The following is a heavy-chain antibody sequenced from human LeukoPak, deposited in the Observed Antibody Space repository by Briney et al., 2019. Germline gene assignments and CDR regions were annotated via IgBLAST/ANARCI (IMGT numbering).Heavy chain of an antibody. J-gene: IGHJ4*02. CDR3: AKCPSSGSYRRGDY. V-gene: IGHV3-23*01. CDR1: GFTFSSYA. D-gene: IGHD1-26*01. CDR2: ISGSGGST. Sequence: GGSLRLSCTASGFTFSSYAMSWVRQAPGKGLEWVSAISGSGGSTYYADSVKGRFTISRDNSKNTLYLQMNSLIAEDTAVYYCAKCPSSGSYRRGDYWGQGTLVTVSS.